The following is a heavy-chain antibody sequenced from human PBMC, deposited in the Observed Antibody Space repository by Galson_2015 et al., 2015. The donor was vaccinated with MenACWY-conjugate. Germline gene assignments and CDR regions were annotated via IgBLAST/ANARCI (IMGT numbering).Heavy chain of an antibody. Sequence: SLRLSCAVSGFTFRNYWMTWVRQAPGKGLEWVASIKKDGSEKYYVDSVKGRFTISRDNTKNSMYLEMNSLRAEDTAVYYCARGHYGMDCWGQGTTGTASS. V-gene: IGHV3-7*03. J-gene: IGHJ6*02. CDR1: GFTFRNYW. CDR2: IKKDGSEK. CDR3: ARGHYGMDC.